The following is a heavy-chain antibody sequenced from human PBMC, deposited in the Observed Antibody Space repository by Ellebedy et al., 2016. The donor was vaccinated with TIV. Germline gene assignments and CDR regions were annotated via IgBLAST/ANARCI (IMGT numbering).Heavy chain of an antibody. D-gene: IGHD4-11*01. CDR1: GGSISSSSYY. Sequence: SETLSLTCTVSGGSISSSSYYWGWIRQPPGKGLEWIGSIYYSGSTYYNPSLKSRVTMSVDTSKNQFSLRLSSVTAADTAVYYCARGGNYETYFDYWGQGTLVTVSS. V-gene: IGHV4-39*07. J-gene: IGHJ4*02. CDR3: ARGGNYETYFDY. CDR2: IYYSGST.